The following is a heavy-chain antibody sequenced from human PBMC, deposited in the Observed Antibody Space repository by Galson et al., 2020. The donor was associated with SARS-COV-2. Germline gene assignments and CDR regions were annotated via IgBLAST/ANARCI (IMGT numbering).Heavy chain of an antibody. J-gene: IGHJ4*01. CDR2: IFYSGSA. CDR3: ARIVVGVDGAGINYFDY. V-gene: IGHV4-31*03. CDR1: GGSISSGGYY. D-gene: IGHD1-26*01. Sequence: ETSETLSLTCTVSGGSISSGGYYWSWIRQHPGKGLEWIGYIFYSGSAYYNPSLKSRVTISVDTSKNLFSLKLSSVTAADTAVYYCARIVVGVDGAGINYFDYWGQGTLVNVSS.